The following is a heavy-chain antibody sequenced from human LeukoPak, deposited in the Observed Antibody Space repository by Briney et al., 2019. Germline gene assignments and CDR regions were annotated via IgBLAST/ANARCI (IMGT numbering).Heavy chain of an antibody. J-gene: IGHJ4*02. CDR2: ISSSSSSI. CDR3: ARDRDGTAYYPLDF. D-gene: IGHD3-22*01. Sequence: GGSLRLSCAASGFTFSSYSMNWVRQAPGKGLEWASFISSSSSSINYADSVKGRFTISRDNAKNSLYLQMNSLRAEDTAVYYCARDRDGTAYYPLDFRGQGNLVTVSS. CDR1: GFTFSSYS. V-gene: IGHV3-21*01.